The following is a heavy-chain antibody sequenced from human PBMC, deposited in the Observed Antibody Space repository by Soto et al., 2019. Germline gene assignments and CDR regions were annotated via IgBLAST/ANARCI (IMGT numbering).Heavy chain of an antibody. V-gene: IGHV1-2*04. CDR3: ARAGPRDAPRYRRGYYYYYYMDV. Sequence: ASVKVSCKASGYTFTGYYMHWVRQAPGQGLEWMGWINPNSGGTNYAQKFQGWVTMTRDTSISTAYMELSRLRSDDTAVYYCARAGPRDAPRYRRGYYYYYYMDVWGKGTTVTVSS. CDR1: GYTFTGYY. CDR2: INPNSGGT. J-gene: IGHJ6*03. D-gene: IGHD2-2*02.